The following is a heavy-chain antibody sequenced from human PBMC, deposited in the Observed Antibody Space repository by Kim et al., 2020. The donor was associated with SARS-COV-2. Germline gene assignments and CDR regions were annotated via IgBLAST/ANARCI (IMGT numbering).Heavy chain of an antibody. Sequence: SETLSLTCAVYGGSFSGYYWSWIRQPPGKGLEWIGEINHSGSTNYNPSLKSRVTISVDTSKNQFSLKLSSVTAADTAVYYCARVDADSYGFYYYYYGMDVWGQGTTVTVSS. J-gene: IGHJ6*02. D-gene: IGHD5-18*01. CDR1: GGSFSGYY. V-gene: IGHV4-34*01. CDR2: INHSGST. CDR3: ARVDADSYGFYYYYYGMDV.